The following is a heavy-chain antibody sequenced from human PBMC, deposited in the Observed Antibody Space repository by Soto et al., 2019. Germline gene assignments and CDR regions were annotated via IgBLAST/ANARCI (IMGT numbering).Heavy chain of an antibody. J-gene: IGHJ4*02. V-gene: IGHV1-69*01. Sequence: QVQLVQSGAEVRKPGSSVKVSCKASGGTFSNYAINWVRQAPGQGLEWMGGIIPFFGIANYAQKFQGRVTISADESTATVYMEVSSLRSEDSDVYYCASGSICGGSCSFDYWGQGTLVPVSS. D-gene: IGHD2-15*01. CDR1: GGTFSNYA. CDR2: IIPFFGIA. CDR3: ASGSICGGSCSFDY.